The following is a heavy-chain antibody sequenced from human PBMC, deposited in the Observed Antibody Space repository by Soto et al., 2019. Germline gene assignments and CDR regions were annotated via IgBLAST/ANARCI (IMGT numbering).Heavy chain of an antibody. D-gene: IGHD3-22*01. CDR1: GFTFGNAW. V-gene: IGHV3-15*07. Sequence: GGSLRLSCAASGFTFGNAWMNWVRQAPGKGLEWVGRIKSKTDGGTTDYAAPVKGRFTISRDDSKNTLYLQMNSLKTEDTAVYYCTTDPVTMIVVVPSSGWGQGTLVPVSS. J-gene: IGHJ4*02. CDR2: IKSKTDGGTT. CDR3: TTDPVTMIVVVPSSG.